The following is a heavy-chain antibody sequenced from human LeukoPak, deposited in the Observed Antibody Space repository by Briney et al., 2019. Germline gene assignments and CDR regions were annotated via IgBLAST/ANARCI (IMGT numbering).Heavy chain of an antibody. CDR3: ARVNINNWHSCDY. D-gene: IGHD1-1*01. V-gene: IGHV4-59*01. Sequence: SETLSLTCTVSGGSISSYYWSWIRQPPGKGLEWIGYIYYSGSANYNPSLKSRVTISVDTSKNQFSLKLSSVTAADTAVYYCARVNINNWHSCDYWGQGTLVTVSS. CDR1: GGSISSYY. CDR2: IYYSGSA. J-gene: IGHJ4*02.